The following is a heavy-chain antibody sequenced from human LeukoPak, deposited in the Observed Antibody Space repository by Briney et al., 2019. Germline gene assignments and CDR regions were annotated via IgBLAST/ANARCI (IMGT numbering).Heavy chain of an antibody. CDR2: NYYTGST. D-gene: IGHD3-10*01. V-gene: IGHV4-59*01. Sequence: SETLSLTCAVSGRSLSSYYWSWIRQPPGAGPEWIGYNYYTGSTNYNPSLKSRVTISLDSSTNQFSLNLNSLTTADTAVYYCVRHYYASGTAKGYFQHWGQGTLVTVSS. CDR1: GRSLSSYY. J-gene: IGHJ1*01. CDR3: VRHYYASGTAKGYFQH.